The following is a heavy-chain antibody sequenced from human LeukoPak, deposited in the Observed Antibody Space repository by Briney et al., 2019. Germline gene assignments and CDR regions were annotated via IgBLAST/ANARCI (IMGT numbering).Heavy chain of an antibody. Sequence: GESLKISCKGSAHTLTAFWLGWVRQMPGKGLEWMGIIYPGDSDTRYNPAFQGQVTISADRSTKTAYLQWNSLKASDTAMYYCASTSSSWFLGIHWGQGTLVTVSS. CDR2: IYPGDSDT. V-gene: IGHV5-51*01. J-gene: IGHJ4*02. CDR3: ASTSSSWFLGIH. D-gene: IGHD6-13*01. CDR1: AHTLTAFW.